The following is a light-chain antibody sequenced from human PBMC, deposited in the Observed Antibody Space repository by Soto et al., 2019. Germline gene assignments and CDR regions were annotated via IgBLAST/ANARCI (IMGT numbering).Light chain of an antibody. CDR3: LQDHNYLT. J-gene: IGKJ3*01. Sequence: AIQMTQFPASLSASVGERVTITCRASQDIRNHLAWYQQQPGKAPKLLVYPVSTLQSGVPSRFSGSGFGTDFTLTISSLQPEDLATYYCLQDHNYLTFGPGTKVDFK. V-gene: IGKV1-6*01. CDR2: PVS. CDR1: QDIRNH.